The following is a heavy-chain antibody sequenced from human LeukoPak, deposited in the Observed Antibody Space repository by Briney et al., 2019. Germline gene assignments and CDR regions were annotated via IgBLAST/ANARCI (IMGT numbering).Heavy chain of an antibody. V-gene: IGHV3-23*01. CDR2: ISGSGGST. CDR3: ASIRPPWSLQLFDP. D-gene: IGHD1-1*01. CDR1: GFTFSSHW. Sequence: GGSLRLSCAASGFTFSSHWMSWVRQAPGKGLEWVSAISGSGGSTYYADSVRGRFTISRDNSKNTLYLQMNSLRAEDTAVYYCASIRPPWSLQLFDPWGQGTLVTVSS. J-gene: IGHJ5*02.